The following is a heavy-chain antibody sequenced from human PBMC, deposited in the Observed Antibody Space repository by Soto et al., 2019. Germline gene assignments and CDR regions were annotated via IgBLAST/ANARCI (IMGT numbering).Heavy chain of an antibody. Sequence: SETLSLTCTVSGGSISSSSYYWGWIRQPPGKGLEWIGSIYYSGSTYYNPSLKSRVTISVDTSKNQFSLKLSSVTAADTAVYYCARLHYDFWSGYSNGFDYWGQGTLVTV. CDR2: IYYSGST. CDR3: ARLHYDFWSGYSNGFDY. D-gene: IGHD3-3*01. J-gene: IGHJ4*02. V-gene: IGHV4-39*01. CDR1: GGSISSSSYY.